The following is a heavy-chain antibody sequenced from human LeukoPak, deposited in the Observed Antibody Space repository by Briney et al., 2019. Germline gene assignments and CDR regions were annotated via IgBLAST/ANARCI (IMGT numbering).Heavy chain of an antibody. CDR3: ATYSDSDYTVFDS. CDR1: GGSISSYY. D-gene: IGHD1-26*01. V-gene: IGHV4-59*01. Sequence: SETLSLTCTVSGGSISSYYWNWIRQPPGKGLEWIGYIYYSGTTNYNPSLKRRLAISVDTSKNQISMKLTSVTAADTAIYYCATYSDSDYTVFDSWGQGTLVSVSS. CDR2: IYYSGTT. J-gene: IGHJ4*02.